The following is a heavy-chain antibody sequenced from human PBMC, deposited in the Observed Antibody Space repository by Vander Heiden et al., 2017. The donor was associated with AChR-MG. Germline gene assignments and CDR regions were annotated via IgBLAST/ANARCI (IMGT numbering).Heavy chain of an antibody. J-gene: IGHJ5*02. D-gene: IGHD3-16*02. V-gene: IGHV4-34*01. CDR3: ARTQKTFGGVFGS. Sequence: QVQLQQWGAGLLKPSETLSLTCAVYGDSFSDYYWSWIRQPPGEGLEWIGEINHSGGTNYNPSLKSRVTISVDTSKNQLSLRLNSVTAADTAVYYCARTQKTFGGVFGSWGQGTLVTVSS. CDR2: INHSGGT. CDR1: GDSFSDYY.